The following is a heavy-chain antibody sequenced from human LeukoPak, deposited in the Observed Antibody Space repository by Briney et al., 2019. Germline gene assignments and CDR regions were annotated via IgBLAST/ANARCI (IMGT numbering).Heavy chain of an antibody. CDR2: IWSDGTNH. D-gene: IGHD4-11*01. J-gene: IGHJ4*02. Sequence: PWRSLRLSCAASGCTFSHYGFHWVRQAPGKGLEWVAVIWSDGTNHFYADSVNGRFTISRDYSQKTVYLEMHSLRTEDTAMYYCAKDAQRGFDYSNSLDYWGPGTLVTVSS. V-gene: IGHV3-33*06. CDR3: AKDAQRGFDYSNSLDY. CDR1: GCTFSHYG.